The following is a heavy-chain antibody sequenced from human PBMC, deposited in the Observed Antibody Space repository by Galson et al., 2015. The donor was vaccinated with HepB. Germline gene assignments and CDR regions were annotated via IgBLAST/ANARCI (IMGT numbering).Heavy chain of an antibody. Sequence: SLRLSCAASGFTFSDYYMSWIRQAPGKGLEWVSYISSSGSIIYYADSVKGRFTISRDNGKNSLCLQMNSLRAEDTAVYYCARGEHDTSGPLFDYWGQGTLVTVSS. CDR3: ARGEHDTSGPLFDY. CDR2: ISSSGSII. CDR1: GFTFSDYY. J-gene: IGHJ4*02. V-gene: IGHV3-11*01. D-gene: IGHD3-22*01.